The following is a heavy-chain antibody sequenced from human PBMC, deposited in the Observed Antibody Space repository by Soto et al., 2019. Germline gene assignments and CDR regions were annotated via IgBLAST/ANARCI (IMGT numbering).Heavy chain of an antibody. V-gene: IGHV1-18*01. CDR1: GYTFTSYG. D-gene: IGHD2-15*01. CDR2: ISAYNGNT. J-gene: IGHJ4*02. Sequence: ASVKVSCKASGYTFTSYGISWVRQAPGQGLEWMGWISAYNGNTNYAQKLQGRVTMTTDTSTSTAYMELRSLRSDDTAVYYCARVLGRIVVVAAACYDYWGQGTLVTVSS. CDR3: ARVLGRIVVVAAACYDY.